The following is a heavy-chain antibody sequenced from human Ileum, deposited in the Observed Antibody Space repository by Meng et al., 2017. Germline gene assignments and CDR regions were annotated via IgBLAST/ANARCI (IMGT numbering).Heavy chain of an antibody. CDR3: ARGIGDIRVGFDY. CDR2: IFHGGTT. CDR1: GYSISSGNW. J-gene: IGHJ4*02. V-gene: IGHV4-4*03. Sequence: VQLAESGPGLVKPPGTPSLTCAVSGYSISSGNWWNWVRQSPGKGLEWIGEIFHGGTTNYNPSLKNRVTLLMDKSKNQFSLQLTSVTAADTAVFYCARGIGDIRVGFDYWGQGILVTVSS. D-gene: IGHD5-12*01.